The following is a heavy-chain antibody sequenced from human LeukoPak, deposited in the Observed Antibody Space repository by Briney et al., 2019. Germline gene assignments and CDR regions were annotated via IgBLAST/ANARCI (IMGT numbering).Heavy chain of an antibody. CDR3: ARGGYSSGWWDY. Sequence: PSETPSFTCTVSGGSISSYYWSWIRQPAGNGLEWIERIYTSGSTNYNPSLKSRVTMSVDTSKNQFSLKLSSVTAADTAVYYCARGGYSSGWWDYWGQGTLVTVSS. D-gene: IGHD6-19*01. V-gene: IGHV4-4*07. CDR1: GGSISSYY. J-gene: IGHJ4*02. CDR2: IYTSGST.